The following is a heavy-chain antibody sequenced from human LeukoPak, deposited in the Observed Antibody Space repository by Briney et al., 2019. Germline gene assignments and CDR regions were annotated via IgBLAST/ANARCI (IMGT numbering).Heavy chain of an antibody. CDR1: GGSISSYY. CDR2: IYTSGST. D-gene: IGHD5-18*01. Sequence: SETLSLTCTGSGGSISSYYWSWIRQPAGKGLEWIGRIYTSGSTNYNPSLKSRVTMSVDTSKNQFALKLSSVTAADTAVYYCARDWVGYSYGYFDYWGQGTLVTVSS. CDR3: ARDWVGYSYGYFDY. V-gene: IGHV4-4*07. J-gene: IGHJ4*02.